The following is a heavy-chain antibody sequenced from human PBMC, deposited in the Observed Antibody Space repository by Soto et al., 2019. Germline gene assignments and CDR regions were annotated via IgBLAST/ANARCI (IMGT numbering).Heavy chain of an antibody. CDR1: GFNFDDYA. Sequence: GGSLRLSCAASGFNFDDYAMHWVRQGPGKGLEWVSGITWNSGNIGYANSVKGRFTISRDNAKKSPYLQMNSLSAEDTAFYYCAKDNGDAFDIWGQGTRVTVSS. CDR2: ITWNSGNI. CDR3: AKDNGDAFDI. V-gene: IGHV3-9*01. J-gene: IGHJ3*02.